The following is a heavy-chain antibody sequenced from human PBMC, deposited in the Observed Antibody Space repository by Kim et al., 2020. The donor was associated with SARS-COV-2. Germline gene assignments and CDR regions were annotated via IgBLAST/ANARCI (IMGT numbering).Heavy chain of an antibody. V-gene: IGHV4-34*01. D-gene: IGHD3-10*01. J-gene: IGHJ5*02. CDR3: ARGPYYGSGRGKAGFDR. Sequence: SETLSLTCAVYGGSFSGYYWSWIRQPPGKGLEWIGEINHSGSTNYNPSLKSRVTISVDTSKNQFSLKLSSVTAADTAVYYCARGPYYGSGRGKAGFDRWG. CDR2: INHSGST. CDR1: GGSFSGYY.